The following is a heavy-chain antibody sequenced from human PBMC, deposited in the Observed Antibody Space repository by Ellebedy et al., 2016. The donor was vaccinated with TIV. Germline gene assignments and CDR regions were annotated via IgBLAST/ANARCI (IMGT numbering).Heavy chain of an antibody. J-gene: IGHJ4*02. V-gene: IGHV3-23*01. D-gene: IGHD1-1*01. CDR1: GFTFSRSA. Sequence: GESLKISCAASGFTFSRSAMGWIRQAPGKGLEWVSSISGSGTSTYYADYVKGRFTISRDNSKNPLYLQMNSLRVEDTAVYYCAKDRRATGGNWDPAFDYWGQGTLVTVSS. CDR2: ISGSGTST. CDR3: AKDRRATGGNWDPAFDY.